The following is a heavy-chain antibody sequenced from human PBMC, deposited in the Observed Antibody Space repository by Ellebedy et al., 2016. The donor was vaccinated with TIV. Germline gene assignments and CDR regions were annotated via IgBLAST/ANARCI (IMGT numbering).Heavy chain of an antibody. V-gene: IGHV3-9*01. CDR1: GLTFDEYA. CDR3: ASERYSSSWYSALDY. Sequence: SLKISXAASGLTFDEYAMHWVRQAPGKGLEWVSGISWNSGSIGYADSVKGRFTISRDNAKNSLYLQMNSLRAEDTALYYCASERYSSSWYSALDYWGQGTLVTVSS. J-gene: IGHJ4*02. D-gene: IGHD6-13*01. CDR2: ISWNSGSI.